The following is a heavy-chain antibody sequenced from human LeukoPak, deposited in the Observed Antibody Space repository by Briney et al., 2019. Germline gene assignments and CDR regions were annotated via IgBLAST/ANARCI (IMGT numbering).Heavy chain of an antibody. D-gene: IGHD4-17*01. Sequence: PSETLSLTCTVSGGSISSYYWSWIRQPPGKGLEWIGYIYYSGSTNYNPSLKSRVTISVDTSKNQFSLKLSSVTAADTAVYYCARLRDYGAFDIWGQGTMVTVSS. J-gene: IGHJ3*02. CDR2: IYYSGST. CDR1: GGSISSYY. V-gene: IGHV4-59*01. CDR3: ARLRDYGAFDI.